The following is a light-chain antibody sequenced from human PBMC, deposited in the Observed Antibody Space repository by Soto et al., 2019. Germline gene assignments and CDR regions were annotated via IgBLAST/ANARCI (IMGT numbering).Light chain of an antibody. V-gene: IGLV2-14*01. J-gene: IGLJ1*01. CDR2: EVN. CDR1: SSDIGVYDY. CDR3: SSYTTGSTYV. Sequence: QSALTHPGSVSGSPGQSITISCTGTSSDIGVYDYVSCYQQYPGKAPKFLISEVNNRLSGVSNRFSDSKSGNTASLTISGLQAEDEADYYCSSYTTGSTYVCGTGTKVTVL.